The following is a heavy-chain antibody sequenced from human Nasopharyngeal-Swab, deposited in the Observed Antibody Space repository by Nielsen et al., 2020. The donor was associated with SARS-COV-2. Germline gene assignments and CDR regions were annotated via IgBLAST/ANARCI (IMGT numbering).Heavy chain of an antibody. CDR3: AREPVDKAMVYYYYGMDV. V-gene: IGHV3-30*03. D-gene: IGHD5-18*01. CDR1: GFTFNSYW. Sequence: GESLKISCEASGFTFNSYWMSWVRQAPGKGLEWVAVISYDGSNKYYADSVKGRFTISRDNSKNTLYLQMNSLRAEDTAVYYCAREPVDKAMVYYYYGMDVWGQGTTVTVSS. J-gene: IGHJ6*02. CDR2: ISYDGSNK.